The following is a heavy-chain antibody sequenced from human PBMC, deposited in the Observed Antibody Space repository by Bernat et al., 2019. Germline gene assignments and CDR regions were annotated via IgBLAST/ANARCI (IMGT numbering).Heavy chain of an antibody. Sequence: QVQLVESGGGVVQPGRSLRLSCAASGFTFSSYAMHWVRQAPGKGLEWVAVISYDGSNKYYADSVKGRFTISRDNSKNTLYLQMNSLRAEDTAVYYCANDWGSGWYSYWGQGTLVTVSS. CDR1: GFTFSSYA. J-gene: IGHJ4*02. CDR3: ANDWGSGWYSY. D-gene: IGHD6-19*01. V-gene: IGHV3-30*18. CDR2: ISYDGSNK.